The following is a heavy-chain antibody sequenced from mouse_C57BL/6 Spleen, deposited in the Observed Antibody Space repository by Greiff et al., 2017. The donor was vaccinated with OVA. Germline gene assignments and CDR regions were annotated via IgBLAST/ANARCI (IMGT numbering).Heavy chain of an antibody. Sequence: EVHLVESGGGLVKPGGSLKLSCAASGFTFSSYAMSWVRQTPEKRLEWVATISDGGSYTYYPDNVKGRFTISRDNAKNNLYLQMSHLKSEDTAMYYCARGYAYYAMDYWGQGTSVTVSS. CDR1: GFTFSSYA. V-gene: IGHV5-4*01. CDR2: ISDGGSYT. J-gene: IGHJ4*01. CDR3: ARGYAYYAMDY. D-gene: IGHD2-14*01.